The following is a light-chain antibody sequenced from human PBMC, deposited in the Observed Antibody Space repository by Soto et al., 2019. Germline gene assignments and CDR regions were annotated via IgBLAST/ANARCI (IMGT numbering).Light chain of an antibody. CDR3: AAWDDSLNGYV. CDR1: SSNIGSNT. V-gene: IGLV1-44*01. J-gene: IGLJ1*01. CDR2: SNN. Sequence: QSALTQPPSASATPGQGVTISWSGSSSNIGSNTVNWYQQLPGTAPKLLIYSNNQRPSGVPDRFSGSKSGTPASLAISGLQSEDEADYYCAAWDDSLNGYVFGTGTNVTVL.